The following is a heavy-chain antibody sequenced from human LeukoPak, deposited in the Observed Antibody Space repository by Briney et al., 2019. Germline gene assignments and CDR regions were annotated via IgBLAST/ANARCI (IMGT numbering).Heavy chain of an antibody. V-gene: IGHV4-59*01. J-gene: IGHJ4*02. CDR3: ARSRSSAIRS. CDR1: GGSISSYY. D-gene: IGHD2-2*02. Sequence: PSETLSLTXTVSGGSISSYYWSWIRQPPGKGLEWIGYIYYSGSTNYNPSLKSRVTISVDTSKNQFSLKLSSVTAADTAVYYCARSRSSAIRSWGQGTLVTVSS. CDR2: IYYSGST.